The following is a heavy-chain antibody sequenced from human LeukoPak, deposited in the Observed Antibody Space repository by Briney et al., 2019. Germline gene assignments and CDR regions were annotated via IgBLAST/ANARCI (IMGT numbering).Heavy chain of an antibody. CDR1: GFTFDDYA. CDR3: AKGGGVLWFGEPMNWFDP. V-gene: IGHV3-9*01. D-gene: IGHD3-10*01. CDR2: ISWNSGSI. Sequence: GRSLRLSCAASGFTFDDYAMHWVRQAPGKGLEWVSGISWNSGSIGYADSVKSRFTISRDNAKNSLYLQMNSLRAEDTALYYCAKGGGVLWFGEPMNWFDPWGQGTLVTVSS. J-gene: IGHJ5*02.